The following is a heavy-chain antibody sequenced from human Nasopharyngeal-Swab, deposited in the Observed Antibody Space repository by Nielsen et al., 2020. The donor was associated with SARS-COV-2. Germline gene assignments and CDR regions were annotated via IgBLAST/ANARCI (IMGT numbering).Heavy chain of an antibody. CDR2: ISSSGSTI. D-gene: IGHD3-22*01. CDR1: GFTFSSYE. CDR3: ARVGLHYYDSSGPFDY. V-gene: IGHV3-48*03. Sequence: GESLKISRAASGFTFSSYEMNWVRQAPGKGLEWVSYISSSGSTIYYADSVKGRFTISRDNAKNSLYLQMNSLRAEDTAVYYCARVGLHYYDSSGPFDYWGQGTLVTVSS. J-gene: IGHJ4*02.